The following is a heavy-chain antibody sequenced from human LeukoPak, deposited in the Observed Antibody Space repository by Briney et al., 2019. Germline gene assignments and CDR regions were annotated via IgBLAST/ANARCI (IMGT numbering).Heavy chain of an antibody. CDR3: AREGGYDFWSGPWYWFDP. D-gene: IGHD3-3*01. J-gene: IGHJ5*02. CDR2: IYPSGST. V-gene: IGHV4-4*07. Sequence: ASETLSLTCTASSGSINSYYWSWIRQPAGKGLEWIGRIYPSGSTNYNPSLKSRANIAVGVSMSQFSLKLSAVTAADTAVYYCAREGGYDFWSGPWYWFDPWGQG. CDR1: SGSINSYY.